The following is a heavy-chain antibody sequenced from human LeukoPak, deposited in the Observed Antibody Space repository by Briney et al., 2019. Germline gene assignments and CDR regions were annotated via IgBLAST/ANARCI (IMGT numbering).Heavy chain of an antibody. V-gene: IGHV3-30*18. J-gene: IGHJ4*02. D-gene: IGHD3-22*01. CDR2: ISYDGSNQ. CDR3: AKDLSKYLGYYDTSGYADNFDY. CDR1: GFTFSSYG. Sequence: GGTLRLSCAASGFTFSSYGMSWVRQAPGKGLEWVAVISYDGSNQYYADSVKGRFTISRDNSKNTLYLQMNSLRAEDTAVYYCAKDLSKYLGYYDTSGYADNFDYWGQGTLVTVSS.